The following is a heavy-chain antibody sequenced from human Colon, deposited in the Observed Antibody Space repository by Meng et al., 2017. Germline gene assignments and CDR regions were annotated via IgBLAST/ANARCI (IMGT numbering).Heavy chain of an antibody. CDR2: ILYDGSNK. CDR3: ASGTRATTTVFAFDI. V-gene: IGHV3-30*04. Sequence: GESLKISCAAPGFTCSSYAMHWVRQAPGKGLEWVAVILYDGSNKYYADSVKGRFTISRDNSKNTLYLQMNSLRAEDTAVYYCASGTRATTTVFAFDIWGQGTMVTVSS. D-gene: IGHD4-17*01. J-gene: IGHJ3*02. CDR1: GFTCSSYA.